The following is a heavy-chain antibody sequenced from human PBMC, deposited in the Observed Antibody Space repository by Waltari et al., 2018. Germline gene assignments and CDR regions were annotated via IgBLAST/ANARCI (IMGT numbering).Heavy chain of an antibody. J-gene: IGHJ6*02. Sequence: EVDLVESGGGLVQPGESLTLSCAASGFTFISYWMTWVRQAPGGGLEWVANMNQDGNEGNYVDSVKGRFTISRDNAKNTLYLQMNSLRAEDTAVYYCAKDKVTTPHYGMDVWGQGTTVTVSS. CDR3: AKDKVTTPHYGMDV. V-gene: IGHV3-7*03. D-gene: IGHD4-17*01. CDR2: MNQDGNEG. CDR1: GFTFISYW.